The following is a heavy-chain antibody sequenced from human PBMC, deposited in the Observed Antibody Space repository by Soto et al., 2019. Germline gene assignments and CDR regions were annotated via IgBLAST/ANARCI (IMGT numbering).Heavy chain of an antibody. V-gene: IGHV3-7*01. CDR3: ARGSGAPDL. CDR2: VKPDGSGK. Sequence: EAQLVESGGGLVQPGGSLTLSCSASGFSFTHYWMSWVRQAPGKGLEWLANVKPDGSGKNYVDSVRGRFTISRDNVENSLSLQMSSLRADDTAVYYCARGSGAPDLWGQGTLVTVSS. J-gene: IGHJ5*02. CDR1: GFSFTHYW. D-gene: IGHD3-10*01.